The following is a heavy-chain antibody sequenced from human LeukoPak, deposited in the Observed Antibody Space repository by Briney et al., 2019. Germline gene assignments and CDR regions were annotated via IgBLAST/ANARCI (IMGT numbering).Heavy chain of an antibody. CDR3: ARDQGGNPIDY. D-gene: IGHD4-23*01. CDR1: GFSISSGYY. V-gene: IGHV4-38-2*02. CDR2: IHHSGST. J-gene: IGHJ4*02. Sequence: SETLSLTCTVSGFSISSGYYWGWIRQPPGKGLDWIGSIHHSGSTYYNASLKSRVTISVDTSKNQFSLKLSSVTAADTAVYYCARDQGGNPIDYWGQGTLVTVSS.